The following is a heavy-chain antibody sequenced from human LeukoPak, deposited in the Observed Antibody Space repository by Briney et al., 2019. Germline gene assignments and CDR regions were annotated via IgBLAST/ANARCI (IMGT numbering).Heavy chain of an antibody. J-gene: IGHJ4*02. Sequence: GGSLRLSCAASGFTFSSYGMHWVRQAPGKGLEWVAVISYDGSNKYYADSVKGRFTISRDNSKNTLYLQMNSLRAEDTAVYYCAKDEGITMEGPLDYWGQGTLVTVSS. CDR3: AKDEGITMEGPLDY. V-gene: IGHV3-30*18. D-gene: IGHD3-10*01. CDR1: GFTFSSYG. CDR2: ISYDGSNK.